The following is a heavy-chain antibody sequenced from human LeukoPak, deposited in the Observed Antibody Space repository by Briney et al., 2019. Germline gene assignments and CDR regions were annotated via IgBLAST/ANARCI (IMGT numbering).Heavy chain of an antibody. CDR1: GFTFSSYG. CDR3: AKDSSSMVRGVITNYYGMDV. CDR2: ISYDGSNK. J-gene: IGHJ6*04. D-gene: IGHD3-10*01. Sequence: GRSLRLSCAASGFTFSSYGMQWVRQAPGKGLEWVAVISYDGSNKYYADSVKGRLTISRDNSKNTLYLQMNSLRAEDTAVYYCAKDSSSMVRGVITNYYGMDVWGKGTTVTVSS. V-gene: IGHV3-30*18.